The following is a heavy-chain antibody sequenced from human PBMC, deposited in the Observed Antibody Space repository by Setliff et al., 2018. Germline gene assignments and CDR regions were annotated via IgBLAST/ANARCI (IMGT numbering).Heavy chain of an antibody. CDR1: GYSFTTYW. J-gene: IGHJ4*02. CDR3: ARRGYCSGGGCHSASFDY. CDR2: IYPGDSDT. D-gene: IGHD2-15*01. Sequence: GASLKISCEGSGYSFTTYWIAWVRQMPGKGLEWMGIIYPGDSDTRYSPSFQGQVTISTDKSLSTAYLQWSSLKASDTAIYYCARRGYCSGGGCHSASFDYWGQGTLVTVSS. V-gene: IGHV5-51*01.